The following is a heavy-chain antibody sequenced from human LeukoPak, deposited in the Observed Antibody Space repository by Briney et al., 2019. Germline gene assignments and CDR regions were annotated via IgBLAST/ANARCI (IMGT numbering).Heavy chain of an antibody. D-gene: IGHD1-7*01. CDR3: ASDHTDRTLDY. J-gene: IGHJ4*02. CDR2: ISPYNGNT. Sequence: ASVKVSCKASRYTFTSYGLSWVRQAPGQGLEWMGWISPYNGNTHNTQKLQGRVTMTTDTSTSTAYMELRSLRSDDTAVYYCASDHTDRTLDYWGQGTLVTVSS. CDR1: RYTFTSYG. V-gene: IGHV1-18*01.